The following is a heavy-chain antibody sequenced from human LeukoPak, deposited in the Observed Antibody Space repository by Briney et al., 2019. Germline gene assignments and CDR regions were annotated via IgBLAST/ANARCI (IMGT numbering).Heavy chain of an antibody. Sequence: GASVKVSCKASGYTFTGYYMHWVRQAPGQGLEWMGWINPNSGGTNYARKFQGRVTMTRDTSISTAYMELSRLRSDDTAVYYCARDSPGQLLFDYWGQGTLVTVSS. CDR2: INPNSGGT. J-gene: IGHJ4*02. CDR3: ARDSPGQLLFDY. V-gene: IGHV1-2*02. CDR1: GYTFTGYY. D-gene: IGHD2-2*01.